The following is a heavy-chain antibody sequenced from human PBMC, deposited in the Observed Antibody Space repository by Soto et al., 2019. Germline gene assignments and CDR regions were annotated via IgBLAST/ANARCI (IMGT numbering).Heavy chain of an antibody. CDR2: NNDGNGNT. CDR3: ARSIVVVTALDY. J-gene: IGHJ4*02. CDR1: GYTFTSYA. Sequence: QVQLVQSGAEEKKPGASVKVSCKASGYTFTSYAMHWVRQAPGQRLEWMGWNNDGNGNTKYSQKFQGRVTITRDTSASTAYMELSSLRSEDTAVYYCARSIVVVTALDYWGQGTLVTVSS. D-gene: IGHD2-21*02. V-gene: IGHV1-3*05.